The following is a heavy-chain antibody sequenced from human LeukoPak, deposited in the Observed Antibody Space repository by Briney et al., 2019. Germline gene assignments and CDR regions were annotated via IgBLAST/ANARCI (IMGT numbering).Heavy chain of an antibody. Sequence: SETLSLTCTVSGGSISSYYWSWIRQPPGKGLEWIGYIYYSGSTNYNPSLKSRVTISVDTSKNQFSLKLSSVTAADTAVYYCAREGTYCSRTSCYDSFLDYWGQGTLVTVSS. D-gene: IGHD2-2*01. CDR1: GGSISSYY. V-gene: IGHV4-59*01. CDR3: AREGTYCSRTSCYDSFLDY. CDR2: IYYSGST. J-gene: IGHJ4*02.